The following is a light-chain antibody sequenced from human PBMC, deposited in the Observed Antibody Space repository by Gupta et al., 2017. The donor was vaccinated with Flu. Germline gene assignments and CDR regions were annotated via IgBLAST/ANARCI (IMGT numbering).Light chain of an antibody. CDR3: QQYNMDLS. J-gene: IGKJ2*01. Sequence: DIQMTQFPSTLSAAVGDRVTVTCRASQTVKTWLAWYHQKPGEAPRLLIYQASVLERGVSSRFSGSGSGTEFSLTINGVRPEDIGTFYCQQYNMDLSFGPGTKVEVK. V-gene: IGKV1-5*03. CDR2: QAS. CDR1: QTVKTW.